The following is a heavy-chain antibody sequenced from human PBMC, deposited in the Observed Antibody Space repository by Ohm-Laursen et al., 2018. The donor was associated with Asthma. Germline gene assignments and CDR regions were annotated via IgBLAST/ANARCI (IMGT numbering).Heavy chain of an antibody. CDR2: ISKDGSNK. J-gene: IGHJ4*02. Sequence: SLRLSCSASGFTFSSNAMHWVRQAPGKGLEWVAVISKDGSNKYYAESVKGRFTISRDNSKNTLYLQMNSLRAEDTAVYYCASQEEQQWLHFDYWGQGTLVTVSS. CDR1: GFTFSSNA. V-gene: IGHV3-30-3*01. D-gene: IGHD6-19*01. CDR3: ASQEEQQWLHFDY.